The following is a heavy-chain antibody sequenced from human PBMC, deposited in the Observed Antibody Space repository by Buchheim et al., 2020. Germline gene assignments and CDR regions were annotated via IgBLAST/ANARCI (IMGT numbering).Heavy chain of an antibody. CDR2: IYYSGST. CDR3: AGSFSLRATDLSYYYYGMDV. J-gene: IGHJ6*02. Sequence: QVQLQESGPGLVKPSQTLSLTCTVSGGSISSGDYYWSWIRQPPGKGLEWIGYIYYSGSTYYNPSLKSRVTISVDTSKNQFSLKLSSVTAADTAVYYCAGSFSLRATDLSYYYYGMDVWGQGTT. V-gene: IGHV4-30-4*01. D-gene: IGHD1-14*01. CDR1: GGSISSGDYY.